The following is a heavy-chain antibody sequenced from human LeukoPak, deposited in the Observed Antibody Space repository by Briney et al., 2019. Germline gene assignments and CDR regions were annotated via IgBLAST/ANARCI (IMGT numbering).Heavy chain of an antibody. CDR1: GGTFSSYA. V-gene: IGHV1-69*13. CDR2: IIPIFGTA. D-gene: IGHD1-1*01. J-gene: IGHJ4*02. CDR3: AGGETGTDY. Sequence: ALVKVSCKASGGTFSSYAISWVRQAPGQGLEWMGGIIPIFGTANYAQKFQGRVTITADESTSTAYMELSSLRSEDMAVYYCAGGETGTDYWGQGTLVTVSS.